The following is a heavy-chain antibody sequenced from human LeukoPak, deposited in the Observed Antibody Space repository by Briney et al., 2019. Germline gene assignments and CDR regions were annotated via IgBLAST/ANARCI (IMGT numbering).Heavy chain of an antibody. V-gene: IGHV6-1*01. CDR2: TYYRSKWYN. CDR3: ARERALWFGGLFSNNWFDP. Sequence: SQTLSLTCVISGDSVSSDIAAWNWIRQSPSRGFEWLGRTYYRSKWYNDYAVSVKSRITINPDTSKNQFSLQLNSVTPEDTALYYCARERALWFGGLFSNNWFDPWGQGTLVTVSS. J-gene: IGHJ5*02. D-gene: IGHD3-10*01. CDR1: GDSVSSDIAA.